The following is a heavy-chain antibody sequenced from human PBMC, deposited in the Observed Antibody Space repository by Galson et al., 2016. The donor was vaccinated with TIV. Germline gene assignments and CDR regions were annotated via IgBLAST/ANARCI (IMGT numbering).Heavy chain of an antibody. J-gene: IGHJ6*03. CDR1: GDSMTGHY. CDR3: ARGGSGWPRVPVYYFSYMEV. V-gene: IGHV4-59*11. CDR2: IHPSGTT. Sequence: TLSLTCTVSGDSMTGHYWSWIRQTPGKGLEWIGYIHPSGTTNYNPSLKSRVSISIETSKTQFSLTLRSVSAADTAIYYCARGGSGWPRVPVYYFSYMEVWGKGTTVSVSS. D-gene: IGHD6-19*01.